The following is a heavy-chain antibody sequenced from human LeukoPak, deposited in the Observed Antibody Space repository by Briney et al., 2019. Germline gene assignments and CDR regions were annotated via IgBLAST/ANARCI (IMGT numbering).Heavy chain of an antibody. D-gene: IGHD4-17*01. J-gene: IGHJ6*03. Sequence: GGSLRLSCAASGFTFSSYSMNWVRQAPGKGLEWVSYIRSSSSTIYYADSVKGRFTISRDNAKNSLYLQMNSLRAEDTAVNYCARDRYGDYEGYYYYMDVWGKGTTVTVSS. CDR1: GFTFSSYS. CDR2: IRSSSSTI. V-gene: IGHV3-48*01. CDR3: ARDRYGDYEGYYYYMDV.